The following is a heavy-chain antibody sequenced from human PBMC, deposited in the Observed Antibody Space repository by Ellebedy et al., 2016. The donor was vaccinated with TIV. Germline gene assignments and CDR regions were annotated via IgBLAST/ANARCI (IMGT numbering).Heavy chain of an antibody. D-gene: IGHD2/OR15-2a*01. V-gene: IGHV1-8*01. Sequence: AASVKVSCKASGYTFTDYDINWVRQATGQGLEWLGWMNPNSGNTGYAQKFQGRVTMTRDTSINTAYMELRSLTSEDTAVYYCAKDDDLSLTIRFDTWGQGTQVTVSS. CDR1: GYTFTDYD. CDR2: MNPNSGNT. CDR3: AKDDDLSLTIRFDT. J-gene: IGHJ5*02.